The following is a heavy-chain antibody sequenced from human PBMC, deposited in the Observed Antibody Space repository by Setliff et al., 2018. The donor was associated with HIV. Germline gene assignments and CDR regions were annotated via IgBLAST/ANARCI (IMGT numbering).Heavy chain of an antibody. V-gene: IGHV7-4-1*02. CDR1: GRSLTELS. Sequence: GASVKVSCKLSGRSLTELSIHWVRQAPGQGLEWMGWINTHTGSPTYAQGFTGRFVFSMDASVSTSYLEISSLKTEDTAVYYCARANPRYHDSNGYAYDMWGQGTMVTVSS. D-gene: IGHD3-22*01. CDR3: ARANPRYHDSNGYAYDM. CDR2: INTHTGSP. J-gene: IGHJ3*02.